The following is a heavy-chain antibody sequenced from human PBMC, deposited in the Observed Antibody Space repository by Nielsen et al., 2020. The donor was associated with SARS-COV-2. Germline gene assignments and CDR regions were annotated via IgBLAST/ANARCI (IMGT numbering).Heavy chain of an antibody. V-gene: IGHV3-7*01. D-gene: IGHD6-19*01. Sequence: GESLKISCAASGFTFKNYAMSWVRQAPGKGLEWVANIKQDGSEKFYVDSVKGRFTISRDNAKNSLYLQMNSLRAEDTAVYYCARASSMWLTYMDVWGQGTTVTVSS. CDR2: IKQDGSEK. CDR1: GFTFKNYA. J-gene: IGHJ6*02. CDR3: ARASSMWLTYMDV.